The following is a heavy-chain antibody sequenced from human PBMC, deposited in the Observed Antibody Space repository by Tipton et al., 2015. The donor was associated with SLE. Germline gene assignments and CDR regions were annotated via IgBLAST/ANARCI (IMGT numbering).Heavy chain of an antibody. CDR1: GGSISSHY. CDR2: IYYSGST. J-gene: IGHJ3*02. CDR3: ATYSSGWSGAFDI. V-gene: IGHV4-59*11. D-gene: IGHD6-19*01. Sequence: TLSLTCTVSGGSISSHYWSWIRQPPGKGLEWIGYIYYSGSTNYNPSLKSRVTISVDTSKNQFSLKLTSVTAADTAVYYCATYSSGWSGAFDIWGQGTTVTVSS.